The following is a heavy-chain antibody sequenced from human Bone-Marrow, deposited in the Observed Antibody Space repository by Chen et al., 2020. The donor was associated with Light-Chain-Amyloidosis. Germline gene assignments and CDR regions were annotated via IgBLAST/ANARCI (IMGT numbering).Heavy chain of an antibody. J-gene: IGHJ4*02. D-gene: IGHD5-12*01. CDR3: SREFTGYDDY. CDR2: IVPDGTRR. CDR1: GFTFRTSW. V-gene: IGHV3-74*01. Sequence: DVQLLESGGGLVQPGGSLRLSCAASGFTFRTSWMHWVRQAPGKGLGWVSRIVPDGTRRDYADSVRGRFTISRDDAKSTVYLQMNSLRAEDTAVYYCSREFTGYDDYWGQGTLVTVSS.